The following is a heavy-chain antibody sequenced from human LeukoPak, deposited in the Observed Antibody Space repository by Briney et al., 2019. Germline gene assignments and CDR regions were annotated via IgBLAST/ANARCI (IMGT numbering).Heavy chain of an antibody. CDR3: TRGSSGRRDN. CDR1: GYTFTSCD. Sequence: ASVTVSCKASGYTFTSCDINWVRQAPGQGLEWMGWMNPNSGNTGYGQSFQGRITMTRDISIGAAYMELSNLTSEDTAIYYCTRGSSGRRDNWGQGTLVTVSA. V-gene: IGHV1-8*01. D-gene: IGHD6-19*01. J-gene: IGHJ4*02. CDR2: MNPNSGNT.